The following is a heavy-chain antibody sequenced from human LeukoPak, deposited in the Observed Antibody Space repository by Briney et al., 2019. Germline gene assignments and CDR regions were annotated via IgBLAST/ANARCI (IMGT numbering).Heavy chain of an antibody. CDR3: AKEGHSTSIDY. CDR1: GFTFSSYS. CDR2: ISSGSSTI. J-gene: IGHJ4*02. V-gene: IGHV3-48*01. D-gene: IGHD6-6*01. Sequence: GGSLRLSCAASGFTFSSYSMNWVRQAPGKGLEWISYISSGSSTIYYADSVKGRLTISRDNAKNSLYLQMNSLRAEDTAVYYCAKEGHSTSIDYWGQGTLVTVSS.